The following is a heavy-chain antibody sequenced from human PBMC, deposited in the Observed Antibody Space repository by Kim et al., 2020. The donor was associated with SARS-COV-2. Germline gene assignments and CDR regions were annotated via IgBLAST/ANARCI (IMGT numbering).Heavy chain of an antibody. Sequence: SETLSLTCAVSGGSISSGGYSWSWIRQPPGKGLEWIGYIYHSGSTYYNPSLKSRVTISVDRSKNQFSLKLSSVTAADTAVYYCARGLIAVAGTEGDNWFDPWGQGTLVTVSS. V-gene: IGHV4-30-2*01. CDR1: GGSISSGGYS. CDR3: ARGLIAVAGTEGDNWFDP. CDR2: IYHSGST. J-gene: IGHJ5*02. D-gene: IGHD6-19*01.